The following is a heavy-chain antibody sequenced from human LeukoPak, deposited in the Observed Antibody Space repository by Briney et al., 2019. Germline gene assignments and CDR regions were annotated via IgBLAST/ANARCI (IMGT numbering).Heavy chain of an antibody. V-gene: IGHV3-48*01. CDR1: GFTFSSYS. CDR3: AKDFPISVWEQWLDGGFDY. CDR2: ISSGSKTI. Sequence: GGSLRLSCAASGFTFSSYSMNWVRQAPGKGLEWVSYISSGSKTIYYADSVKGRFTISRDNSKNTLYLQMNSLRAEDTAVYYCAKDFPISVWEQWLDGGFDYWGQGTLVTVSS. J-gene: IGHJ4*02. D-gene: IGHD6-19*01.